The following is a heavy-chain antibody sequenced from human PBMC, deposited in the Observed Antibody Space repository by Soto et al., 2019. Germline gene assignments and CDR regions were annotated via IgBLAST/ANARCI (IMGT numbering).Heavy chain of an antibody. CDR1: CGSIIVYY. V-gene: IGHV4-59*01. D-gene: IGHD3-9*01. Sequence: PSETLSLTCTISCGSIIVYYWSWIRQSPGQGLEWIGYIYDSGSPYYNPSLKTRVTISADTSKNQISLKLTSATAADTAVYFCARGVGSSPPRYWGRGTLVTVSS. CDR3: ARGVGSSPPRY. CDR2: IYDSGSP. J-gene: IGHJ4*02.